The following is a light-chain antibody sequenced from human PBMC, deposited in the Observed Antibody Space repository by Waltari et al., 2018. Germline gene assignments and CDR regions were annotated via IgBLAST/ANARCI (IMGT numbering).Light chain of an antibody. V-gene: IGLV2-14*03. CDR2: DVS. Sequence: QSALTQPASVSGSPGQSITISCTGTSSDVGGYNYVSWYQQHPGKAPKLMIYDVSNRPSGVYNRFSGSKSGNTASRTISGLQAEDEADYYCSSYISSSTLELFGGGTSLTVL. CDR3: SSYISSSTLEL. J-gene: IGLJ2*01. CDR1: SSDVGGYNY.